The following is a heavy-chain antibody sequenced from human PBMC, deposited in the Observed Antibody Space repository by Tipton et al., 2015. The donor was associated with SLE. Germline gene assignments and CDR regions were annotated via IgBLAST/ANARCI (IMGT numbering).Heavy chain of an antibody. D-gene: IGHD3-10*01. Sequence: SLRLSCAASGFTFSSYSMNWVRQAPGKGLEWVSSISSSSSYIYYADSVKGRFTISRDNAKNSLYLQMNSLRAEDTAVYYCARDSPEVGGWFDPWGQGTLVTVSS. CDR2: ISSSSSYI. CDR1: GFTFSSYS. V-gene: IGHV3-21*01. CDR3: ARDSPEVGGWFDP. J-gene: IGHJ5*02.